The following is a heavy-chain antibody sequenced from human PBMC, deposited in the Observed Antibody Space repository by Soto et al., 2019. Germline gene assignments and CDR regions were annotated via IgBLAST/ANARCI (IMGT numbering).Heavy chain of an antibody. CDR3: ARVGEYCSGGSCYSGYYYYGMDV. Sequence: GGSLRLSCAASGFTFSSYWMSWVRQAPGKGLEWVANIKQDGREKYYVDSVKGRFTIARDNAKNSLYLQMNSLRAEDTAVYYCARVGEYCSGGSCYSGYYYYGMDVWGQGTTVTVSS. D-gene: IGHD2-15*01. V-gene: IGHV3-7*03. CDR1: GFTFSSYW. CDR2: IKQDGREK. J-gene: IGHJ6*02.